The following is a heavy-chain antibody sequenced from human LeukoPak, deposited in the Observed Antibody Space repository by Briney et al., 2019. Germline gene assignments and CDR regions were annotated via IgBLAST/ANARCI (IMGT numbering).Heavy chain of an antibody. CDR1: GGSIISSSYY. Sequence: PSETLSLTCTVSGGSIISSSYYWGWIRQPPGKGLEWIGIIYYSGSTNYNPSLKSRVTMSVDTSKNQFSLKLSSVTAADTAVYYCARDGRASMVRGSGAFDIWGQGTMVTVSS. CDR2: IYYSGST. J-gene: IGHJ3*02. V-gene: IGHV4-39*07. D-gene: IGHD3-10*01. CDR3: ARDGRASMVRGSGAFDI.